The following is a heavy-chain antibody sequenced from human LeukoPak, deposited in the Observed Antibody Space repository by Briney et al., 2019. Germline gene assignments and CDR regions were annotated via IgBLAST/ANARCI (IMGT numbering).Heavy chain of an antibody. D-gene: IGHD2-2*01. CDR2: LYSGGTT. J-gene: IGHJ4*02. CDR1: GFTVSTNY. CDR3: ARTPADLRYVGYYFDY. V-gene: IGHV3-66*01. Sequence: GGSLRLSCAVSGFTVSTNYMSWVRQAPGKGLEWVSVLYSGGTTYYADSVKGRFTMSRGNSKNTVYLLMNSLRAEDTAVYYCARTPADLRYVGYYFDYWGQGTLVTVSS.